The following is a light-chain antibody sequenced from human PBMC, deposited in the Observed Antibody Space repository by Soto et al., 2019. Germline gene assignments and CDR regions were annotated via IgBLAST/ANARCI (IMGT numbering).Light chain of an antibody. CDR1: SSNIGSKT. Sequence: QSALTQPPSASGTPGQRVTISCSGSSSNIGSKTVNWYHQVPGTAPKLLIHNNDQRPSGVPDRFSGSKSGTSASLAISGLQSEDESDYYCAAWDDSLKGVVFGGGTKLTVL. V-gene: IGLV1-44*01. CDR2: NND. J-gene: IGLJ2*01. CDR3: AAWDDSLKGVV.